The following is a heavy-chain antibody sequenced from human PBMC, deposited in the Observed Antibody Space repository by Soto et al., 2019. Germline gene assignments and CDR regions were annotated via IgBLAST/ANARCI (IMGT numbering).Heavy chain of an antibody. CDR1: GGTFSSYA. CDR3: ARVGGSDFWSGSQFDP. D-gene: IGHD3-3*01. J-gene: IGHJ5*02. Sequence: ASVKVSCKASGGTFSSYAISWVRQAPGQGLEWMGGIIPIFGTANYAQKFQGRFTITADESTSTAYMELSSLRSEDTAVYYCARVGGSDFWSGSQFDPWGQGTLVTVSS. CDR2: IIPIFGTA. V-gene: IGHV1-69*13.